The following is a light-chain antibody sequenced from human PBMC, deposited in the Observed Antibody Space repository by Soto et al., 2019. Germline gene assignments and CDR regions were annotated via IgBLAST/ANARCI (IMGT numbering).Light chain of an antibody. CDR2: RNN. CDR3: AAWDDSLSGGV. Sequence: QSVLTQPPSASGTPGQTVTISCSGRFSNIGSNFIYWYQQLPGTAPKLLIYRNNERPSGVPDRFSASKSGTSASLAISGLRSEDEADYHCAAWDDSLSGGVFGGGTQADRP. J-gene: IGLJ3*02. V-gene: IGLV1-47*01. CDR1: FSNIGSNF.